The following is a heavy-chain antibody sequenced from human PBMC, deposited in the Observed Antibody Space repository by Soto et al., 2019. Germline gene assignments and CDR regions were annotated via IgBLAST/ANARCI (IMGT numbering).Heavy chain of an antibody. Sequence: QVQLVQSGAEVKKPGASVKVSCKASGYTFASYTLHWVRQAPGQRFEWLGWISAGNGNTKSSQKFQDRVTFDRNTSASTVSMELNSLRSEDTAIYYCARVSMARPTAIFYYDSWGQGSLVTVSS. CDR3: ARVSMARPTAIFYYDS. D-gene: IGHD3-3*01. V-gene: IGHV1-3*01. CDR1: GYTFASYT. J-gene: IGHJ4*02. CDR2: ISAGNGNT.